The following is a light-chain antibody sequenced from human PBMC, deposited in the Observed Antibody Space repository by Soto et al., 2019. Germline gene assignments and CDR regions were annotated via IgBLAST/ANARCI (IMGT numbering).Light chain of an antibody. CDR3: QSYDSSLSGVV. V-gene: IGLV1-40*01. CDR2: GNS. Sequence: QPVLTQPPSVSGAPGQRVTISCTGSSSYIGAGYDVHWYQQLPGTAPKLLIYGNSNRPSGVPDRISGSKSGTSASLAITGLQAEDEADYYCQSYDSSLSGVVFGGGTKLTVL. CDR1: SSYIGAGYD. J-gene: IGLJ2*01.